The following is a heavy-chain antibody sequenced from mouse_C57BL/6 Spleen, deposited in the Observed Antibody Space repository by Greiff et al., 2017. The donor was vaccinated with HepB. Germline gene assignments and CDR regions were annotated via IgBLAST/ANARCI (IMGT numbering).Heavy chain of an antibody. Sequence: EVMLVESGGGLVKPGGSLKLSCAASGFTFSDYGMHWVRQAPEKGLEWVAYISSGSSTIYYADTVKGRFTISRDNAKNTLFLQMTSLRSEDTAMYYCARGGLPYWYFDVWGTGTTVTVSS. D-gene: IGHD2-2*01. CDR3: ARGGLPYWYFDV. V-gene: IGHV5-17*01. J-gene: IGHJ1*03. CDR2: ISSGSSTI. CDR1: GFTFSDYG.